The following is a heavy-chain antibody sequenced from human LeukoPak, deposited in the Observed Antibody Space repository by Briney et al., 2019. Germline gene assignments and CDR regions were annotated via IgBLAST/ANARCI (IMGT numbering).Heavy chain of an antibody. CDR1: GGSITSYF. J-gene: IGHJ1*01. CDR3: AQKAPFSPGYSQH. CDR2: IYHSGTT. V-gene: IGHV4-59*01. Sequence: PSETLSLTCTVSGGSITSYFWSRIRQPPGKGLEWIGYIYHSGTTNYNPSLKSRVTISADTSRNQFSLRLSSVTAADTAVYYCAQKAPFSPGYSQHWGQGTLVTVSS. D-gene: IGHD2/OR15-2a*01.